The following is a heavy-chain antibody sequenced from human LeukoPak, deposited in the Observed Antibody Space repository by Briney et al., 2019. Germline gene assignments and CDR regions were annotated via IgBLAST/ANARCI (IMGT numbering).Heavy chain of an antibody. CDR1: GGPFSDYY. CDR2: INHSGST. Sequence: SETLSLTCAVYGGPFSDYYWSWIRQPPGKGLEWIGEINHSGSTNYNPSLKSRVTISVDTSKNQFSLKLSSVTAADTAVYYCARGRYCSSTSCYPRGPIYFDYWGQGTLVTVSS. V-gene: IGHV4-34*01. CDR3: ARGRYCSSTSCYPRGPIYFDY. D-gene: IGHD2-2*01. J-gene: IGHJ4*02.